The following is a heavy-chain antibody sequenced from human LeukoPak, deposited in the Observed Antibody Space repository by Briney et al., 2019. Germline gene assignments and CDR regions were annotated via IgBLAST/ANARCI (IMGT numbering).Heavy chain of an antibody. D-gene: IGHD7-27*01. CDR2: TRNKANSYTT. Sequence: GGSLRLSCAASGFTFSDHYMDWVRQAPGKGLEWVGRTRNKANSYTTEYAASVKGRFTISRDDSKNSLYLQMNSPKTEDTAVYYCARDLGQFDYWGQGTLVTVSS. CDR1: GFTFSDHY. V-gene: IGHV3-72*01. J-gene: IGHJ4*02. CDR3: ARDLGQFDY.